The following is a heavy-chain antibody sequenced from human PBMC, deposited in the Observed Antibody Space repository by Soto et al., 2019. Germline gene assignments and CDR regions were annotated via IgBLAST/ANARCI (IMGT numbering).Heavy chain of an antibody. CDR2: ISSDGSNK. V-gene: IGHV3-30-3*01. J-gene: IGHJ4*02. CDR1: GFTFSDYT. CDR3: ARDRKTYYDFWSGYLTDY. D-gene: IGHD3-3*01. Sequence: GGSLRLSCAASGFTFSDYTINWVRQAPGKGLEWVALISSDGSNKYYADSVKGRFTISRDTSRNTLYLQMNSLRAEDTAVYYCARDRKTYYDFWSGYLTDYWGQGTLVTVSS.